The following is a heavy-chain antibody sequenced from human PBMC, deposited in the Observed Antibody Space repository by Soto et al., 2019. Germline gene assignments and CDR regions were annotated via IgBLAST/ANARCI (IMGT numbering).Heavy chain of an antibody. Sequence: GGSLRLSCAASEFTFSSYSMNWVRQAPGKGLEWVSFIRRGDDYMYYADSVKGRFTISRDNAKNSLYLQMNSLRTEDAAVYYCARNRDYAFDYWGRGTLVTVSS. CDR1: EFTFSSYS. CDR3: ARNRDYAFDY. CDR2: IRRGDDYM. J-gene: IGHJ4*02. D-gene: IGHD4-17*01. V-gene: IGHV3-21*01.